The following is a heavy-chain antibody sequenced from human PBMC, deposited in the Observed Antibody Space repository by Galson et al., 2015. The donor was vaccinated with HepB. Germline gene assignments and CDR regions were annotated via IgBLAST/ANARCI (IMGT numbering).Heavy chain of an antibody. V-gene: IGHV3-30*18. CDR3: AKFGIAVAGIDY. J-gene: IGHJ4*02. CDR1: GFTFSSYG. CDR2: ISYDGSNK. Sequence: SLRLSCAASGFTFSSYGMHWVRQAPGKGLEWVAVISYDGSNKYYADSVKGRFTISRDNSKNTLYLQMNSLRAEDTAVYYCAKFGIAVAGIDYWGQGTLVTVSS. D-gene: IGHD6-19*01.